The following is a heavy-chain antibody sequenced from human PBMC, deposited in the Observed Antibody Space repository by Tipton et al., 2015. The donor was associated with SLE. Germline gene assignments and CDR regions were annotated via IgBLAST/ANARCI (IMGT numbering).Heavy chain of an antibody. D-gene: IGHD2-15*01. J-gene: IGHJ4*02. Sequence: TLSLTCAVYGGSFSGYYWSWIRQPPRKGLEWIGEINHSGSTNYNPSLKSRVTISIDTSKKQFSLNLSSVTAADAAVYYCARKCRGGSCYNYWGQGTLVTVSA. CDR3: ARKCRGGSCYNY. V-gene: IGHV4-34*01. CDR1: GGSFSGYY. CDR2: INHSGST.